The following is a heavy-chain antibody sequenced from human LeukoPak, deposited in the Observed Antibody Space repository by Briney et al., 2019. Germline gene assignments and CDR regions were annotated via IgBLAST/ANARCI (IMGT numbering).Heavy chain of an antibody. CDR3: ARVDIVVVPAAMTYYYYGMDV. D-gene: IGHD2-2*01. CDR1: GYTFTSYD. Sequence: ASVKVSCKASGYTFTSYDINWVRQATGQGLEWMGWMNPNRGNTGYAQKFQGRVTMTRNTSISTAYMELSSLRSEDTAVYYCARVDIVVVPAAMTYYYYGMDVWGQGTTVTVSS. J-gene: IGHJ6*02. CDR2: MNPNRGNT. V-gene: IGHV1-8*01.